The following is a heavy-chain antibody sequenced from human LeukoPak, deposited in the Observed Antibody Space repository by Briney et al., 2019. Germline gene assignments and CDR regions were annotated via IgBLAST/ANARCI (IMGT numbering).Heavy chain of an antibody. Sequence: GGSLRVSCAASGFTISSYGMHWVRQAPGKGLEWVAVIWYDGSNKYYADSVKGRFTISRDNSKNTLYLQMNSLRAEDTAVYYCARDPPYCSGGSCYSESGWFDPWGQGTLVTVSS. CDR3: ARDPPYCSGGSCYSESGWFDP. D-gene: IGHD2-15*01. J-gene: IGHJ5*02. V-gene: IGHV3-33*01. CDR1: GFTISSYG. CDR2: IWYDGSNK.